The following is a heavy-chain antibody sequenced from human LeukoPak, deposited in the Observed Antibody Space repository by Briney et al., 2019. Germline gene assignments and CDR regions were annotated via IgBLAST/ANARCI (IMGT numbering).Heavy chain of an antibody. CDR3: ARGRPTGSSRRFVVQ. CDR2: MSSGRTYI. V-gene: IGHV3-21*06. CDR1: GFTFSSYA. J-gene: IGHJ4*02. Sequence: GGSLRLSCAASGFTFSSYAMTWVRQAPGKGLEWVSSMSSGRTYIYYADSVRGRFTISRDNAKDSLFLLMNSLRVDDTAVYYCARGRPTGSSRRFVVQWGQGTLVRVCS. D-gene: IGHD2-15*01.